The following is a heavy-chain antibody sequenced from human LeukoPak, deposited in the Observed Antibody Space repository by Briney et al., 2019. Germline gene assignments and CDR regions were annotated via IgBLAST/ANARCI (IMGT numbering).Heavy chain of an antibody. CDR1: GFTFGDYA. CDR3: TRADIVVVTAMGYDAFDI. V-gene: IGHV3-49*03. D-gene: IGHD2-21*02. Sequence: GGSLRLSCTASGFTFGDYAMSWFRQAPGKGLEWVGFIRSKAYGGTTEYAASVKGRFTISRDDSKSIAYLQMNSLKTEDTAVYYCTRADIVVVTAMGYDAFDIWGQGTMVTVPS. CDR2: IRSKAYGGTT. J-gene: IGHJ3*02.